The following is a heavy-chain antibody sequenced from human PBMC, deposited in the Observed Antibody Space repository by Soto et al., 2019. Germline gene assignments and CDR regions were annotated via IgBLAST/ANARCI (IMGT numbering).Heavy chain of an antibody. CDR2: IFAGGTT. CDR3: AKDGSYYDFDY. D-gene: IGHD3-10*01. J-gene: IGHJ4*02. CDR1: GGSFSGYY. Sequence: ETLSLTGAVYGGSFSGYYWSWVRQAPGKGLEWVSTIFAGGTTLYADSVKGRFTISRDNSQNTLYLQMTRLKVDDTAVYYCAKDGSYYDFDYWGQGTQVTVSS. V-gene: IGHV3-53*01.